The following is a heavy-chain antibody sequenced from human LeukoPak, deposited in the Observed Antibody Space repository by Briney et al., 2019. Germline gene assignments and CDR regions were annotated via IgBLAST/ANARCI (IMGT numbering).Heavy chain of an antibody. V-gene: IGHV4-59*01. D-gene: IGHD3-22*01. J-gene: IGHJ4*02. Sequence: SETLSLTCAVYGGSFSGYYWSWIRQPPGKGLEWIGYIYYSGSTNYNPSLKSRVTISVDTSKNQFSLKLSSVTAADTAVYYCARVDTYYYDSSGYYPQARAFDYWGQGTLVTVSS. CDR3: ARVDTYYYDSSGYYPQARAFDY. CDR1: GGSFSGYY. CDR2: IYYSGST.